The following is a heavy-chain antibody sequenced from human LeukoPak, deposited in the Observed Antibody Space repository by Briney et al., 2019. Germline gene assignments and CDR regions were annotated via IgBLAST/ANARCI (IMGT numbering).Heavy chain of an antibody. CDR1: GYTFTSYA. CDR3: ALGYCSSTSCLGVYYGMDV. Sequence: ASVKVSCQASGYTFTSYAMNWVRQAPGQGLEWMGWINTNTGNPTYAQGFTGRFVFSLDTSVSTAYLQISSLKAEDTAAYYCALGYCSSTSCLGVYYGMDVWGQGTTVTVSS. D-gene: IGHD2-2*01. CDR2: INTNTGNP. J-gene: IGHJ6*02. V-gene: IGHV7-4-1*02.